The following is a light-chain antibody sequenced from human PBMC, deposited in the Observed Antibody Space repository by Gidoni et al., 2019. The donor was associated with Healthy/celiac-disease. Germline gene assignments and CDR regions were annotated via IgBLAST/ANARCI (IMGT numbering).Light chain of an antibody. Sequence: DIQLTQSPSFLSASVGDRVTTTYRASQGISSYLAWYQQKPGKAPKLLIYAASTLQSGVPSRFSGSGSGTEFTLTISSLQPEDFATYYCQQLNSYPLTFGGXTKVEIK. J-gene: IGKJ4*01. CDR2: AAS. CDR3: QQLNSYPLT. V-gene: IGKV1-9*01. CDR1: QGISSY.